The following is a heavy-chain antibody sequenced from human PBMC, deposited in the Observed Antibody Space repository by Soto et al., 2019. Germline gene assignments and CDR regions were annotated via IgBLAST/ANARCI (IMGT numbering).Heavy chain of an antibody. CDR1: GGSISSGGYY. D-gene: IGHD2-2*02. CDR3: ARDLGYCSSTSCYRPSGWFDP. Sequence: SETLSLTCTVSGGSISSGGYYWSWIRQHPGKGLEWIGYIYYSGSTYYNPSLKSRVTISVDTSKNQFSLKLSSVTAADTAVYYCARDLGYCSSTSCYRPSGWFDPWGQGTLVTVSS. J-gene: IGHJ5*02. V-gene: IGHV4-31*03. CDR2: IYYSGST.